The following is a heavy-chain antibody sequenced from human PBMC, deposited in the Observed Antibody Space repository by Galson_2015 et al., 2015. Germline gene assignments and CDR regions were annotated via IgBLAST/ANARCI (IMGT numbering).Heavy chain of an antibody. CDR1: GFTFSSYA. Sequence: SLRLSCAASGFTFSSYAMHWVRQAPGKGLEWVAVISYDGSNKYYADSVMGRFTISRDNSKNTLYLQMNSLRAEDTAVYYCARDHYYDSRNPGTMFQHWGQGTLVTVSS. D-gene: IGHD3-22*01. V-gene: IGHV3-30-3*01. CDR2: ISYDGSNK. CDR3: ARDHYYDSRNPGTMFQH. J-gene: IGHJ1*01.